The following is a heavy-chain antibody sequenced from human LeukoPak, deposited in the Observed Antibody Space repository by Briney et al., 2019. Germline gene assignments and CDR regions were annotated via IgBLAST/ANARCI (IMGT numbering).Heavy chain of an antibody. Sequence: GGSLRHSCAASGFTFSSYSMNWVRQAPGKGLELVSSISSSSSYIYYADSVKGRFTISRDNAKNSLYLQMNSLRAEDTAVYYCPRDRQQLAWFDPWGQGTLVTVSS. CDR3: PRDRQQLAWFDP. V-gene: IGHV3-21*01. CDR2: ISSSSSYI. CDR1: GFTFSSYS. D-gene: IGHD6-13*01. J-gene: IGHJ5*02.